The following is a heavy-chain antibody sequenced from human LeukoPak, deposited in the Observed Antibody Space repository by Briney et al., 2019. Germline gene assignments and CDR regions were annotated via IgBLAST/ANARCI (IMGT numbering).Heavy chain of an antibody. V-gene: IGHV1-69*05. CDR3: ARDPKWGATTPDY. Sequence: SVKVSCKASGGTFSSYAISWVRQAPGQGLEWMGGIIPIFGTANYAQKFQGRVTITTDESTSTAYMELSSLRSEDTAVYYCARDPKWGATTPDYWGQGTLVTVSS. J-gene: IGHJ4*02. D-gene: IGHD1-26*01. CDR1: GGTFSSYA. CDR2: IIPIFGTA.